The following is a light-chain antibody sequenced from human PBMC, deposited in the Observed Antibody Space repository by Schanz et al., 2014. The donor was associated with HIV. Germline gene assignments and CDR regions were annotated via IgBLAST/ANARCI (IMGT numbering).Light chain of an antibody. CDR2: DVS. CDR1: SSDIRTFNY. J-gene: IGLJ2*01. Sequence: QSALTQPASVSGSPGQSITISCTGTSSDIRTFNYVPWYQQHPGKAPQLIIYDVSNRPSGVSNRFSGSKSGNTASLTISGLQAEDEADYYCSSYTSSSALLFGGGTQLTVL. CDR3: SSYTSSSALL. V-gene: IGLV2-14*03.